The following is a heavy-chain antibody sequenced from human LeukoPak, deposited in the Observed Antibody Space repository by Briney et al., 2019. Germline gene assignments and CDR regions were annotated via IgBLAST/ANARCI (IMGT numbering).Heavy chain of an antibody. Sequence: PGGSLRLSCAASGFTFSSYGMHWVRQAPGKGLEWVAVISYDGSNKYYADSVRGRFTISRDNSKSTLYLQMNSLRPEDTATYYCAKDRSFYGAPWYLDIWGRGTLVTVSP. CDR3: AKDRSFYGAPWYLDI. CDR2: ISYDGSNK. V-gene: IGHV3-30*18. CDR1: GFTFSSYG. J-gene: IGHJ2*01. D-gene: IGHD4-17*01.